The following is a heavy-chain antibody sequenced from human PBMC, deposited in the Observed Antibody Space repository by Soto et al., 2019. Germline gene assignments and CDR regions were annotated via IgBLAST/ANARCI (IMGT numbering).Heavy chain of an antibody. D-gene: IGHD3-10*01. CDR1: GYSFTSYW. J-gene: IGHJ6*02. CDR2: IYPGDSDT. CDR3: ARGIVRGPSPPLYGMDV. V-gene: IGHV5-51*01. Sequence: GESLKISCKGSGYSFTSYWIGWVRQMPGKGLEWMGIIYPGDSDTRYSPSFQGQVTISADESTSTAYMELSSLRSEDTAVYYCARGIVRGPSPPLYGMDVWGQGTTVTVSS.